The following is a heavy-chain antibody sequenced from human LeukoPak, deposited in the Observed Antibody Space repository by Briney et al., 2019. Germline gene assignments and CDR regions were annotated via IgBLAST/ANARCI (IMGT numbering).Heavy chain of an antibody. CDR2: FDPEDGET. J-gene: IGHJ4*02. CDR3: ATDRGNYGDRRGWRGSLYYFDY. Sequence: ASVKVSCKVSGYTLTELSMHWVRQAPGEGLEWMGGFDPEDGETIYAQKFQGRVTMTEDTSTDTAYMELSSLRSEDTAVYYCATDRGNYGDRRGWRGSLYYFDYWGQGTLVTISS. D-gene: IGHD4-17*01. CDR1: GYTLTELS. V-gene: IGHV1-24*01.